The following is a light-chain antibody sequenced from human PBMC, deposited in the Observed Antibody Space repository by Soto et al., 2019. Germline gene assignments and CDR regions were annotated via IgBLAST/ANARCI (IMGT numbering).Light chain of an antibody. V-gene: IGKV3-20*01. Sequence: EIVLTQSPGTLSLTPGERATLSCRASQSVSSTFLAWYQQKPGQAPKVLIYGASTRATGIPDRFSGSGSGTDFTLTISRLEAEDFAIYYCQQYESSRTFGQGTKVEMK. CDR1: QSVSSTF. CDR2: GAS. CDR3: QQYESSRT. J-gene: IGKJ1*01.